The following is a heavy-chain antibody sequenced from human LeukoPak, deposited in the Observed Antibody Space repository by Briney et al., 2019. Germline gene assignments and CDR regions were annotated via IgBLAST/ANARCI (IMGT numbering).Heavy chain of an antibody. CDR3: ARGASRDGSGY. V-gene: IGHV3-66*01. D-gene: IGHD5-24*01. Sequence: GGSLRLSCTASGFTVSSNYMSWVRQAPGKGLEWVSVIYSGGGTYYADSVKGRFTISRDNSKNTLYLQMNSLRAEDTAVYYCARGASRDGSGYWGQGTLVTVSS. J-gene: IGHJ4*02. CDR1: GFTVSSNY. CDR2: IYSGGGT.